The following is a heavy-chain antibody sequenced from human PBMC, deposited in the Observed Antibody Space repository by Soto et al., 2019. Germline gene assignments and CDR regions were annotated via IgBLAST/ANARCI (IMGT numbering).Heavy chain of an antibody. CDR2: IKSKTDGGTA. D-gene: IGHD2-2*01. Sequence: GGSLRLSCAASDLTFSKSGMSWVRQTPGKRLEWVGRIKSKTDGGTADYAAPVKGRFTISRDDSKNTLYLQMNSLKIEDTAIYYCSTRGSSWGQGTLVTVSS. V-gene: IGHV3-15*07. CDR3: STRGSS. J-gene: IGHJ4*02. CDR1: DLTFSKSG.